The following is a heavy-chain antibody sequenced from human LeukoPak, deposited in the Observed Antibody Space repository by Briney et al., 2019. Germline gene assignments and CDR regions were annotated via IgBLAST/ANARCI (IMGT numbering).Heavy chain of an antibody. D-gene: IGHD4-11*01. CDR1: GFTFSSYA. CDR3: ARGNTDSYYYGMDV. V-gene: IGHV3-23*01. Sequence: GGSLRLSCAASGFTFSSYAMSWVRQAPGEGLEWVSAISGSGGSTYYADSVKGRFTISRDNAKNTLYLQMNSLRAEDTAVYYCARGNTDSYYYGMDVWGQGTTVTVSS. CDR2: ISGSGGST. J-gene: IGHJ6*02.